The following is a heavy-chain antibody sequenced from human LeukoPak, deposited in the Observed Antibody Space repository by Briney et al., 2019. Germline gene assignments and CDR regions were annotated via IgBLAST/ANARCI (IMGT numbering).Heavy chain of an antibody. CDR3: ARDLAYFDWLSLLFDP. J-gene: IGHJ5*02. Sequence: ASVKVSCKASGGTFSSYAISWVRQAPGQGLEWMGGIIPIFGTANYAQKFQGRVTITADESTSTAYMELSSLRSEDTAVYYCARDLAYFDWLSLLFDPWGQGTLVTVSS. V-gene: IGHV1-69*13. CDR2: IIPIFGTA. D-gene: IGHD3-9*01. CDR1: GGTFSSYA.